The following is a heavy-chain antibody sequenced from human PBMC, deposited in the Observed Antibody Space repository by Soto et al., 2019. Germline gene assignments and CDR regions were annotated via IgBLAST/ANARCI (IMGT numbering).Heavy chain of an antibody. CDR3: TTDGYSGYDFAFDI. CDR1: GFTFSNAW. J-gene: IGHJ3*02. Sequence: SLRLSCAASGFTFSNAWMSWVRQAPGKGLEWVGRIKSKTDGGTTDYAAPVKGRFTISRDDSKNTLYLQMNSLKTEDTAVYYCTTDGYSGYDFAFDIWGQGTMVTVSS. V-gene: IGHV3-15*01. D-gene: IGHD5-12*01. CDR2: IKSKTDGGTT.